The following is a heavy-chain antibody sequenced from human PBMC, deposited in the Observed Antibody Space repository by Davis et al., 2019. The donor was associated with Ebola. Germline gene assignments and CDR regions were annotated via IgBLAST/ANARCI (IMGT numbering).Heavy chain of an antibody. CDR3: ARTGIVVVPAAIHWCDP. CDR2: IYYSGST. V-gene: IGHV4-30-4*08. CDR1: GGSISSYY. Sequence: PSETLSLTCTVSGGSISSYYWSWIRQHPGKGLEWIGYIYYSGSTYYNPSLKSRVTISVDTSKNQFSLKLSSVTAADTAVYYCARTGIVVVPAAIHWCDPWGQGTLVTVSS. J-gene: IGHJ5*02. D-gene: IGHD2-2*02.